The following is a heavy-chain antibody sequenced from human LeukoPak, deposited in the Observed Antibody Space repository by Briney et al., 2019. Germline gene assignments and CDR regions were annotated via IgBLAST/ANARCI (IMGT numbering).Heavy chain of an antibody. V-gene: IGHV4-38-2*01. CDR1: GYSISSYQI. D-gene: IGHD2-15*01. CDR2: IYYSGST. Sequence: PSESLTLTCPASGYSISSYQIWGCLRQPPGRVQEVIATIYYSGSTYYNASLESRVTISADTSKNQLSLTLTSLTAADTAIYFAAGPGDNVVVAPADHWGQGILVIVSS. CDR3: AGPGDNVVVAPADH. J-gene: IGHJ4*02.